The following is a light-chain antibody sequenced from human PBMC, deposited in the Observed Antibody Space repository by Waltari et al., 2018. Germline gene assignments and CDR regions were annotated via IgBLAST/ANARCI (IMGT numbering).Light chain of an antibody. CDR3: QQYFAWPPVHT. V-gene: IGKV3-15*01. Sequence: EIVMTQSPATLSVSPGERATLPCRASQSFGDNLAWYQRKPGQAPRLLLFGASTRATGIPARFSGSGSGTEFTLTISSLQSEDFATYYCQQYFAWPPVHTFGQGTTLEIK. J-gene: IGKJ2*01. CDR1: QSFGDN. CDR2: GAS.